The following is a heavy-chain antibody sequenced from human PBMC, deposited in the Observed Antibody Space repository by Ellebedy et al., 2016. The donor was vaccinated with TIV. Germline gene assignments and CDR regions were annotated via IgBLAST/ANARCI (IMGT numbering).Heavy chain of an antibody. J-gene: IGHJ4*02. CDR1: GFIFSSYW. CDR2: INSGGSDT. CDR3: VRDHGAGWYYFED. V-gene: IGHV3-74*01. D-gene: IGHD2-15*01. Sequence: GESLKISCAASGFIFSSYWMHWVRQAPGKGPVWISRINSGGSDTTYADSVKGRFTISRDNANNTLFLQMNSLRGDETAVYYCVRDHGAGWYYFEDWGRGTLVTVSS.